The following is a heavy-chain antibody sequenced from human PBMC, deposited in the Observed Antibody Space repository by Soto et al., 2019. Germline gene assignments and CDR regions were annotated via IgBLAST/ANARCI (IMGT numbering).Heavy chain of an antibody. V-gene: IGHV4-34*01. D-gene: IGHD1-26*01. CDR1: GGSFSGYY. CDR2: INHSGST. CDR3: ARGQRSRVGASKIYYYGMDV. J-gene: IGHJ6*02. Sequence: PSETLSLNCAVYGGSFSGYYWSWIRQPPGKGLKWIGEINHSGSTNYNPSLKSRVTISVDTSKNQFSLKLSSVTAADTAVYYCARGQRSRVGASKIYYYGMDVWGQGTTVTVSS.